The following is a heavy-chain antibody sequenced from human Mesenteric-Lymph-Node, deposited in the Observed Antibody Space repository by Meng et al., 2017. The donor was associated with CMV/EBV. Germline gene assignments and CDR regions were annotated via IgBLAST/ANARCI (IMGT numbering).Heavy chain of an antibody. V-gene: IGHV3-30*02. CDR3: AKDLSSGWELMGRGYFDY. D-gene: IGHD2-8*01. Sequence: GESLKISCAASGFTFSSYGMHWVRQASGKGLEWVAFIRYDGSNKYYADSVKGRFTISRDNSKNTLYLQMNSLRAEDTAVYYCAKDLSSGWELMGRGYFDYWGQGTLVTVSS. CDR1: GFTFSSYG. CDR2: IRYDGSNK. J-gene: IGHJ4*02.